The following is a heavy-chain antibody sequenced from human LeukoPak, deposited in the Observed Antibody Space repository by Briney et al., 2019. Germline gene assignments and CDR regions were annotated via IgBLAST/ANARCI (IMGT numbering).Heavy chain of an antibody. D-gene: IGHD6-13*01. Sequence: PGGSLRLSCAASGFTFTNYDMHWVRQAAGKGLEWVSAIGTAGDTYYPGSVKGRFTISRENAKNSLYLQMNSLSAGDTAVYYCAGSPAYSSSWYVIDKWGQGTLVTVSS. CDR3: AGSPAYSSSWYVIDK. CDR2: IGTAGDT. J-gene: IGHJ4*02. CDR1: GFTFTNYD. V-gene: IGHV3-13*01.